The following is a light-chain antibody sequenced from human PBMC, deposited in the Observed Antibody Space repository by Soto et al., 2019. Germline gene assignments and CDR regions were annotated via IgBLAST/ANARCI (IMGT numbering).Light chain of an antibody. CDR1: QSVSSN. J-gene: IGKJ1*01. V-gene: IGKV3-15*01. CDR2: GAS. CDR3: QQYNNWPTWT. Sequence: EIVFTQSPATLYLSPGERATLSCRASQSVSSNLAWYQQKPGQAPRLLIYGASTRANGIPARFSGSGSGTELTLTISSLQSEDFAVYYCQQYNNWPTWTFGQGTQVDI.